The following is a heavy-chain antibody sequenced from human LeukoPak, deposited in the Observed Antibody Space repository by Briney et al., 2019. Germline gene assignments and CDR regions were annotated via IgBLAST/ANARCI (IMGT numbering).Heavy chain of an antibody. V-gene: IGHV3-11*01. J-gene: IGHJ4*02. CDR2: ISSSGSTI. CDR3: ARGSSVTMIASDY. D-gene: IGHD3-22*01. Sequence: GGSLRLSCAASGFTFSDYYMSWIRQAPGKGLEWVSYISSSGSTIYYADSVKGRFTIARDNAKNSLYLQMNSLRAEDTAVYYCARGSSVTMIASDYWGQGTLVTVSS. CDR1: GFTFSDYY.